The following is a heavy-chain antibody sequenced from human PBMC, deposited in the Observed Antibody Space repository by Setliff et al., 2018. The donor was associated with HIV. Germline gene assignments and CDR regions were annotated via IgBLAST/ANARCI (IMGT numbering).Heavy chain of an antibody. CDR2: SRNKANSYTT. J-gene: IGHJ4*02. D-gene: IGHD2-15*01. CDR1: GFTFSDHY. V-gene: IGHV3-72*01. Sequence: PGGSLRLSCAASGFTFSDHYMDWVRQAPGKGLEWVGRSRNKANSYTTEYAASVKGRFTISRDASKNSLYLQMNSLKTEDTAVYYCILYDSGYPYWGQGSLVTVSS. CDR3: ILYDSGYPY.